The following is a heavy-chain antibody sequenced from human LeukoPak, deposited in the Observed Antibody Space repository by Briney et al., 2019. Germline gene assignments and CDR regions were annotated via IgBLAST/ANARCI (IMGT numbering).Heavy chain of an antibody. CDR1: GGSISSYY. J-gene: IGHJ4*02. Sequence: SETLSLTCTVSGGSISSYYWSWIRQPPGKGLEWLGYIYYSGSTNYNPSLKSRVTISVDTSKNQFSLKLSSVTAADTAVYYCARVAPNYDILTGYRTQPYYFDYWGQGTLVTVSS. V-gene: IGHV4-59*01. CDR3: ARVAPNYDILTGYRTQPYYFDY. CDR2: IYYSGST. D-gene: IGHD3-9*01.